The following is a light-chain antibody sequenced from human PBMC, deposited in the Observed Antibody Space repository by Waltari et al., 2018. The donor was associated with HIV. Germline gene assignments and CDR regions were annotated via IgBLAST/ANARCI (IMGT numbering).Light chain of an antibody. Sequence: QSALTQPASVSGSPGQSITISCTGTSSNIGDNNYVSWYQQRPGKAPKLIIYDVTKRPSGVSNRFSGSKSGNTASLTISGLQAEDEADYHCCSYAGSESSEVFGGGTKLTVL. CDR2: DVT. V-gene: IGLV2-23*02. CDR3: CSYAGSESSEV. CDR1: SSNIGDNNY. J-gene: IGLJ2*01.